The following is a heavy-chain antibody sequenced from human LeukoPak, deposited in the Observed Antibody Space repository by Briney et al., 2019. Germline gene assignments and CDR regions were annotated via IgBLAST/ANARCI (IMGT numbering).Heavy chain of an antibody. CDR3: AREGGGPNWFDP. CDR1: GGTFSSYA. D-gene: IGHD3-16*01. V-gene: IGHV1-69*13. Sequence: SVKVSCKASGGTFSSYAISWVRQAPGQGLEWMGGIIPIFGTANYAQKFQGRVTITADESTSTAYMELSSLRSEDTAVYYCAREGGGPNWFDPWGQGTLVTVSS. J-gene: IGHJ5*02. CDR2: IIPIFGTA.